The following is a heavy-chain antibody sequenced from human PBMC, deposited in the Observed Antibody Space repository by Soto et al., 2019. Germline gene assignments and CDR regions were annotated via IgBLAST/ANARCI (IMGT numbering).Heavy chain of an antibody. J-gene: IGHJ4*02. CDR1: GYGFTSYR. CDR3: ARRYSSASLPDY. D-gene: IGHD6-6*01. Sequence: PGESLKISCKGSGYGFTSYRISWVRRMPGKGLESMGRIDPSNSYTNYSPSFQAHVTISADKSFSTSYLQWSSLKASDTAMYYCARRYSSASLPDYWGQGTLVTVSS. V-gene: IGHV5-10-1*01. CDR2: IDPSNSYT.